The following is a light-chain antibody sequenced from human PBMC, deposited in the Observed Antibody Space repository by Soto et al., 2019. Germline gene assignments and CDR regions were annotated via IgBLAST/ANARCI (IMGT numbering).Light chain of an antibody. J-gene: IGKJ1*01. CDR3: LQYSSHSWT. Sequence: DIQMTQSPSSLSPSVGDRVTITCRASRSISDWLAWYQQKPGEAPELLSFDASNLKSGVSSRFTGSGSGTEFTLTISRLQPDYVATYSCLQYSSHSWTLGQGTKVDIK. CDR2: DAS. V-gene: IGKV1-5*01. CDR1: RSISDW.